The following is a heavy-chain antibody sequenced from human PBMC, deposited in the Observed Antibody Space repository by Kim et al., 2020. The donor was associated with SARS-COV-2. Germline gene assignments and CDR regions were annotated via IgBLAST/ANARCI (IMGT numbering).Heavy chain of an antibody. CDR3: ATATY. CDR1: GFTFSTYW. CDR2: IEPDGSEK. V-gene: IGHV3-7*01. Sequence: GGSLRLSCAASGFTFSTYWMSWVRQAPGKGLEWVANIEPDGSEKYYVDSVKGRFTISRDKAKNSLYLQMSGLRGDDTAVYYCATATYWGQGTLVTVSS. J-gene: IGHJ4*02.